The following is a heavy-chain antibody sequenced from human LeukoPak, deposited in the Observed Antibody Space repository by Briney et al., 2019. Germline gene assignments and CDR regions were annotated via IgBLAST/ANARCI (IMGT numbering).Heavy chain of an antibody. D-gene: IGHD4-11*01. CDR3: ARDSPYSPHDS. Sequence: SETLSLTYAVYGGSFNTFYWSWIRQPPGKGLEWIGQINRYGSANYNPSLKSRVAISLDTSKNQFSLKVTSVTAADTAVYYCARDSPYSPHDSWGQGTLGTVSS. V-gene: IGHV4-34*01. J-gene: IGHJ4*02. CDR2: INRYGSA. CDR1: GGSFNTFY.